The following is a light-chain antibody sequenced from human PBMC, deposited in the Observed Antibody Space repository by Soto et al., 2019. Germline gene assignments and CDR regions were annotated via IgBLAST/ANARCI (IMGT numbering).Light chain of an antibody. CDR3: QQSYNFPRT. J-gene: IGKJ2*01. CDR1: QGINDY. V-gene: IGKV1-39*01. Sequence: DIQMTQSPSSLSASVGDRVTITCRTSQGINDYLNWYQMKPGEAPKLLIYAASALQSGIPSRFSGSASGTEFTLTITSLQPEDFATYYCQQSYNFPRTFGQGTKLDIK. CDR2: AAS.